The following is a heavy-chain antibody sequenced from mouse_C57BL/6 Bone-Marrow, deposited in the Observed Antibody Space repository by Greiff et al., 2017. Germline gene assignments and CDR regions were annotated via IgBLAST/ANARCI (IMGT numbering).Heavy chain of an antibody. Sequence: QVQLQQSGAELAKPGASVKLSCKASGYTFTSYWMHWVKQRPGQGLEWIGYIKPSNGYTKYNQKFKDKATLTADKSSSTANMPLSSLTYEDSAVYYGARYRIYYYGSRYFDGWGTGTTVTVSS. V-gene: IGHV1-7*01. CDR1: GYTFTSYW. CDR2: IKPSNGYT. D-gene: IGHD1-1*01. CDR3: ARYRIYYYGSRYFDG. J-gene: IGHJ1*03.